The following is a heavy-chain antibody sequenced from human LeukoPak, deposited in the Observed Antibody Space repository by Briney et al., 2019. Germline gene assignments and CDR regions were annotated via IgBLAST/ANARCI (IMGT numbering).Heavy chain of an antibody. V-gene: IGHV1-2*02. CDR3: ARDRPGTGYSSGWYHDY. Sequence: ASVKVSCKASGYTFTGYYMHWVRQAPGQGLEWMGWINPNSGGTNYAQKFQGRVTMTRDTSISTAYMELSRLRSDDTAVYYCARDRPGTGYSSGWYHDYWGQGTLVTVPS. J-gene: IGHJ4*02. D-gene: IGHD6-19*01. CDR1: GYTFTGYY. CDR2: INPNSGGT.